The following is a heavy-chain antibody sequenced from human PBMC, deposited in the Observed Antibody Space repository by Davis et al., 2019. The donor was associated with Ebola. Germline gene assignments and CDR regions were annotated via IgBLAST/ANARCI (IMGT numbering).Heavy chain of an antibody. D-gene: IGHD1-26*01. J-gene: IGHJ4*02. CDR1: GFMFSTYW. Sequence: GGSLRLSCAASGFMFSTYWMSWVRQAPGKGLEWVANIKQDGSERYYVDSVKGRFTISRDNSKNTLYLQMNSLRAEDTAVYYCARDMRLEGAVDYWGQGTLVTVSS. CDR2: IKQDGSER. V-gene: IGHV3-7*01. CDR3: ARDMRLEGAVDY.